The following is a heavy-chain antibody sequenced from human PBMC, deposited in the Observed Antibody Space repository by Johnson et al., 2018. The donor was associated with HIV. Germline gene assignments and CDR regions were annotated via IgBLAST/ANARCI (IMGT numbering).Heavy chain of an antibody. Sequence: QMMLVESGGGVVQPGRSLRLSCAASGFTLSSYGMHWVRQAPGKGLEWVAVISYDGSNKYYADSVKGRFTISRDNSKNTLYLQMNSLRAEDTAVYYCARDRTSQRWELLPDDAFDIWGQGTMVTVSS. V-gene: IGHV3-30*03. CDR1: GFTLSSYG. CDR3: ARDRTSQRWELLPDDAFDI. J-gene: IGHJ3*02. D-gene: IGHD1-26*01. CDR2: ISYDGSNK.